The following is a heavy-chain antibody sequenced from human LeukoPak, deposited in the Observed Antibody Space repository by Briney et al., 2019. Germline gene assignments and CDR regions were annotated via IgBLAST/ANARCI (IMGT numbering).Heavy chain of an antibody. V-gene: IGHV1-2*02. Sequence: ASVKVSFKASGYTFTGYYMHWVRQAPGQGLEWMGWINPYNGGTKFAHRFQDRVTMTRDTSINTAYMELSGLTSDDTAVYFCAREGTDMAWFDYWGQGTLVTVSS. CDR1: GYTFTGYY. CDR2: INPYNGGT. J-gene: IGHJ4*02. CDR3: AREGTDMAWFDY. D-gene: IGHD5-18*01.